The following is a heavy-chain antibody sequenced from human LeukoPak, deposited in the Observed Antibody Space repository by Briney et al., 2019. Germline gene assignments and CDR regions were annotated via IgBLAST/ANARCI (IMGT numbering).Heavy chain of an antibody. CDR3: ARLGVVVPAAISPDYYFDY. V-gene: IGHV5-51*01. J-gene: IGHJ4*02. D-gene: IGHD2-2*02. CDR2: IYSGGSDT. Sequence: GESQKISWEGSGYSFTSYWIGWVRQMPGKGLEWMGIIYSGGSDTRYSPSLQGQVTISADKSISTAYLQWSSLKASDTAMYYCARLGVVVPAAISPDYYFDYWGQGTLVTVSS. CDR1: GYSFTSYW.